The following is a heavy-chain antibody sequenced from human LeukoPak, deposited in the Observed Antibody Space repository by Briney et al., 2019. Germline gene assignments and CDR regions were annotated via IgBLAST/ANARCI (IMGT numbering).Heavy chain of an antibody. V-gene: IGHV3-30*18. CDR2: ISYDGGTV. D-gene: IGHD4-17*01. CDR3: AKGYPPMTAVTLPFDY. Sequence: GGSLRLSCAASGLTFSSYSMNWVRQAPGKGLEWVALISYDGGTVYYADSVKGRFTISRDNSKNTLFLQMNSLRAEDTAVYYCAKGYPPMTAVTLPFDYWGQGTLVTVSS. CDR1: GLTFSSYS. J-gene: IGHJ4*02.